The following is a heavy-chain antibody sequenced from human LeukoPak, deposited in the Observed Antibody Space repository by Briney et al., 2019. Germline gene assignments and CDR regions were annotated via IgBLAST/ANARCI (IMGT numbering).Heavy chain of an antibody. CDR1: GYTFTSYD. D-gene: IGHD6-13*01. V-gene: IGHV1-2*02. CDR3: ARLIGKRIAAAGLGY. J-gene: IGHJ4*02. CDR2: INPNSGGT. Sequence: GASVKVSCKASGYTFTSYDINWVRQATGQGLEWMGWINPNSGGTNYAQKFQGRVTMTRDTSISTAYMELSRLRSDDTAVYYCARLIGKRIAAAGLGYWGQGTLVTVSS.